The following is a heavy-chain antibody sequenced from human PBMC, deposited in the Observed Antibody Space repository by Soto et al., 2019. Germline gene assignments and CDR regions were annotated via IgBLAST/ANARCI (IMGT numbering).Heavy chain of an antibody. J-gene: IGHJ4*02. D-gene: IGHD3-22*01. CDR2: IYYSGNT. CDR3: ARHLQGYYDSSGYPFDY. Sequence: SETLSLTCTVSGGSISSYYWSWIRQPPGKGLEWIGYIYYSGNTNYNPSLKSRVTISVDTSKNQFSLKLSSVTAADTAVYYCARHLQGYYDSSGYPFDYWGQGTLVTVS. CDR1: GGSISSYY. V-gene: IGHV4-59*08.